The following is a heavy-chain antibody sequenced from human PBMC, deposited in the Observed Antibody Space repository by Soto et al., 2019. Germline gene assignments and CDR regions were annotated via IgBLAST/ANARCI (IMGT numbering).Heavy chain of an antibody. CDR1: GGSISSGDYY. CDR3: ARVPAAIVFGLYGMDV. V-gene: IGHV4-30-4*01. D-gene: IGHD2-2*01. Sequence: SETLSLTCTVSGGSISSGDYYWSWIRQPPGKGLEWIGYIYHSGSTNYNPSLKSRVTISVDKSKNQFSLKLSSVTAADTAVYYCARVPAAIVFGLYGMDVWGQGTTVTVSS. CDR2: IYHSGST. J-gene: IGHJ6*02.